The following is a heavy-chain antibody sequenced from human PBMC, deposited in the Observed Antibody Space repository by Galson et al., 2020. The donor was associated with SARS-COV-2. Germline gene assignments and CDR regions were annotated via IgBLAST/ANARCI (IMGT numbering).Heavy chain of an antibody. CDR1: GASISSYTYY. CDR2: TFYSGSS. J-gene: IGHJ4*02. Sequence: SETLSLTCTVSGASISSYTYYWGWIRQVPGKGLEWIGYTFYSGSSFYNPSLESRVTISVDTSKNQFSLNLRSMTAADTAVYYCARDRHDSRPGGVDWGQGSLVTVSS. V-gene: IGHV4-39*07. D-gene: IGHD1-1*01. CDR3: ARDRHDSRPGGVD.